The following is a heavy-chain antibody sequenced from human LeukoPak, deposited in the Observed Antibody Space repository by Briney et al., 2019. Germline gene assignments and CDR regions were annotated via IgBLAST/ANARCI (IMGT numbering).Heavy chain of an antibody. J-gene: IGHJ4*02. D-gene: IGHD3-10*01. Sequence: PSQTLSLTCTVSGGSISSGDYYWSWIRQPPGKGLEWIGYIYYSGTTYYNPSLKSRLTISVDTSKNQFSLKLSSVTAADTAVYYCAGGSVTTLLFDFWGQGTLVTVSS. CDR1: GGSISSGDYY. CDR2: IYYSGTT. CDR3: AGGSVTTLLFDF. V-gene: IGHV4-30-4*01.